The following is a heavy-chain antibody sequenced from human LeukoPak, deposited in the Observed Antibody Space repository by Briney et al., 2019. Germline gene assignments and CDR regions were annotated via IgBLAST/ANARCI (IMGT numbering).Heavy chain of an antibody. Sequence: GGSLRLSCAASGFTFDDYAMHWVRRAPGKGLEWVSGISWNSTSIAYADFVKGRFTISRDNAKNSLYLQMNGLRAEDTALYYCAKVEYTSAWYRFDSWGQGTLVTVSS. CDR2: ISWNSTSI. CDR3: AKVEYTSAWYRFDS. D-gene: IGHD6-19*01. CDR1: GFTFDDYA. J-gene: IGHJ4*02. V-gene: IGHV3-9*01.